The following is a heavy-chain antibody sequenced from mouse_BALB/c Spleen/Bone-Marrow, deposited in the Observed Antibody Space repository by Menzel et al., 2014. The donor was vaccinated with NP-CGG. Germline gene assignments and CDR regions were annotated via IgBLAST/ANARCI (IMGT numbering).Heavy chain of an antibody. CDR2: INSNGGST. Sequence: EVNLVESGGDLVQPGGSLKLSCAASGFTFSSYGMSWVRQTPDKRLELVATINSNGGSTYYPDSVKGRFTISRDNAKNTLYLQMSSLKSEDTAMYYCARVWYFDYWGQGTSLTVSS. CDR1: GFTFSSYG. V-gene: IGHV5-6-3*01. CDR3: ARVWYFDY. J-gene: IGHJ2*03.